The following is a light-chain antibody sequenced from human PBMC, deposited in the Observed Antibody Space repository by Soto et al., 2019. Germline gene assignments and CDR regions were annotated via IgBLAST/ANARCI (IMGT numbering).Light chain of an antibody. CDR2: GNT. CDR3: QSYDSILSLV. V-gene: IGLV1-40*01. Sequence: QSVLTQPPSVSGAPGQRVTISCTGSSSNIGACYDVHWYQQLPGTAPKLLIYGNTNRPSGVPDRFSGAKSGTSASLATTGLQAEDEAYYYCQSYDSILSLVFGGGTKLTVL. J-gene: IGLJ2*01. CDR1: SSNIGACYD.